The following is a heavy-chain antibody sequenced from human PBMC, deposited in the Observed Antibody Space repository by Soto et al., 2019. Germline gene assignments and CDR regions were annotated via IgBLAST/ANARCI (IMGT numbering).Heavy chain of an antibody. Sequence: PSETLSLTCTVSGGSISSYYWSWIRQPPGKGLEWIGYIYYSGSTNYNPSLKSRVTISVDTSKNQFSLKLSSVTAADTAVYYCAKGCVIAARRNYLPRDAFDIWGQGTMVTVS. CDR3: AKGCVIAARRNYLPRDAFDI. V-gene: IGHV4-59*01. CDR1: GGSISSYY. J-gene: IGHJ3*02. CDR2: IYYSGST. D-gene: IGHD6-6*01.